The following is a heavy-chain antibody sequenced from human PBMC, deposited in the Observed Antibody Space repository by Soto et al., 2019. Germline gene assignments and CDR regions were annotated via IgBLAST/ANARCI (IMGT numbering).Heavy chain of an antibody. V-gene: IGHV3-23*01. D-gene: IGHD6-13*01. J-gene: IGHJ4*02. CDR1: GFTFSSYA. Sequence: EVQLLESGGGLIQPGGSLRLSCAASGFTFSSYAMNWVRQAPGKGLEWVSGISGSGGSTYYADSVKGRFTISRDNSKSTLYLQMSSLRGEDTAVYYCAKAFSWYDYWGQGTLVTVSS. CDR3: AKAFSWYDY. CDR2: ISGSGGST.